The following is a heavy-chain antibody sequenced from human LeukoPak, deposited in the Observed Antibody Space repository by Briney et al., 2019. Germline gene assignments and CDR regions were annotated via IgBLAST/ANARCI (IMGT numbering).Heavy chain of an antibody. Sequence: PGRSLRLSCAASGFTFSSYAMHWVRQALGKGLEWVAVISYDGSNKYYADSVKDRFTISRDNSKNTLYLQMNSLRAEDTAVYYCARVGSGWYEANYWGQGTLVTVSS. CDR3: ARVGSGWYEANY. CDR1: GFTFSSYA. D-gene: IGHD6-19*01. J-gene: IGHJ4*02. V-gene: IGHV3-30-3*01. CDR2: ISYDGSNK.